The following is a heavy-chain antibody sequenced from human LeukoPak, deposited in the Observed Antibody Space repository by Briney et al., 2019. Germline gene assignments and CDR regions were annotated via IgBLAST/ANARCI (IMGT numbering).Heavy chain of an antibody. V-gene: IGHV3-21*01. CDR1: GFTFSSYW. CDR3: ARDNEAVAGLPSFDY. Sequence: PGGSLRLSCAASGFTFSSYWMSWVRQAPGKGLEWVSSISSSSSYIYYADSVKGRFTISRDNAKNSLYLQMNSLRAEDTAVYYCARDNEAVAGLPSFDYWGQGTLVTVSS. D-gene: IGHD6-19*01. CDR2: ISSSSSYI. J-gene: IGHJ4*02.